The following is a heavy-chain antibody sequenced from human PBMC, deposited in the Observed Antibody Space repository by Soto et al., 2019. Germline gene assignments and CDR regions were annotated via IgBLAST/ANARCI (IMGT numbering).Heavy chain of an antibody. CDR3: ARGGGRSSKTRIAAAGPHIDY. CDR1: GYTFTSYG. D-gene: IGHD6-13*01. J-gene: IGHJ4*02. Sequence: GASVKVSCKASGYTFTSYGISWVRQAPGQGLEWMGWISAYNGNTNYAQKLQGRVTMATDTSTSTAYMELRSLRSDDTAVYYCARGGGRSSKTRIAAAGPHIDYWGQGTLVTVSS. CDR2: ISAYNGNT. V-gene: IGHV1-18*01.